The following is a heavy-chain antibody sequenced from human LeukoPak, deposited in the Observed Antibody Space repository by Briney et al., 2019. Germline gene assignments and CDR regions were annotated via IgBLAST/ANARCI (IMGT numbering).Heavy chain of an antibody. CDR1: GGSFSGYY. Sequence: SETLSLTCAVYGGSFSGYYWSWIRQPPGKGLEWIGEINHSGSTNYNPSLKSRVTISVDTSRNQFSLKLTSVTAADTAVYYCARSAVATPPIDYWGQGTLVTVSS. CDR2: INHSGST. CDR3: ARSAVATPPIDY. V-gene: IGHV4-34*01. D-gene: IGHD5-12*01. J-gene: IGHJ4*02.